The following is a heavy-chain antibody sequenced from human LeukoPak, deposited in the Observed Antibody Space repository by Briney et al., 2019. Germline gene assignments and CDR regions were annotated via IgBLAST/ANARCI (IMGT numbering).Heavy chain of an antibody. Sequence: SETLSLTCTVSGGSISGNYYWSWIRQPAGKGLEWIGRIYTSGSTNYNPSLKSRVTMSVDTSKNQFSLKLSSVTAADTAVYYCARAVGSGSFQTYYYYMDVWGKGTTVTISS. CDR3: ARAVGSGSFQTYYYYMDV. CDR2: IYTSGST. CDR1: GGSISGNYY. J-gene: IGHJ6*03. V-gene: IGHV4-4*07. D-gene: IGHD3-10*01.